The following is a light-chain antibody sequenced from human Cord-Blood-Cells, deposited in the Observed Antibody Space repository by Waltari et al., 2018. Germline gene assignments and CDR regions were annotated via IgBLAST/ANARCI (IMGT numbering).Light chain of an antibody. CDR1: QSVSSSY. V-gene: IGKV3-20*01. Sequence: EIVLTQSPGTLSLSPGERATLSCRASQSVSSSYLAWYQQKPGQTPRLLIYGASSRATGIPDRFSGSGSGTDFTRTISRLEPEDFAAYYCQQYGSSPFTFGPGTKVDIK. CDR3: QQYGSSPFT. CDR2: GAS. J-gene: IGKJ3*01.